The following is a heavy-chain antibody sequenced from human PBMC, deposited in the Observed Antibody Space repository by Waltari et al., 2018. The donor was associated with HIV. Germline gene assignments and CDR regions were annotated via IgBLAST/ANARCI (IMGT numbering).Heavy chain of an antibody. CDR3: ARGNCHLGSCLLVAYPFDF. Sequence: VQLRESGPRLVKPSETLSLVCNVSGDSMTTHYWNWIRQSPEKGLEGIGYFYYSGSENYNSGSTTYNPSLQSRVTISVARSKNQVARRLRAVSAADTGVYFCARGNCHLGSCLLVAYPFDFWGQGIPVVVSS. CDR2: FYYSGSENYNSGST. CDR1: GDSMTTHY. J-gene: IGHJ3*01. D-gene: IGHD5-12*01. V-gene: IGHV4-4*08.